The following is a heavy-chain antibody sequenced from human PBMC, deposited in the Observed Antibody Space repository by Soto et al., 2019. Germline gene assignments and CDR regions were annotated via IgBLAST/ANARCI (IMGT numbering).Heavy chain of an antibody. D-gene: IGHD3-10*01. J-gene: IGHJ6*02. V-gene: IGHV4-31*03. CDR2: IYYSGST. Sequence: QVQLQESGPGLVKPSQTLSLTCTVSGGSISSGGYYWSWIRQHPGKGLEWIGYIYYSGSTYYNPSLTSRVTISVDTSKNQFSLKLSSVAAADTAVDYCARVFGFGGMDVWGQGTTVTVSS. CDR3: ARVFGFGGMDV. CDR1: GGSISSGGYY.